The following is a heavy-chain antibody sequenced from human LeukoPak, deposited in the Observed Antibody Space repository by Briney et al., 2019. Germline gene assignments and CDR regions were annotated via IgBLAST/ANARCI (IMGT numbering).Heavy chain of an antibody. D-gene: IGHD4-17*01. CDR1: SCSISGYY. J-gene: IGHJ4*02. Sequence: PSETLSLTCTVSSCSISGYYWSWIRQPAGKGLEWIGRIYTSGSTNYNPSLKSRLAISLDKSRNQFSLKLSSVTAADTAVYYRARVRPTVTTEVDSWGQGILVTVSS. CDR2: IYTSGST. V-gene: IGHV4-4*07. CDR3: ARVRPTVTTEVDS.